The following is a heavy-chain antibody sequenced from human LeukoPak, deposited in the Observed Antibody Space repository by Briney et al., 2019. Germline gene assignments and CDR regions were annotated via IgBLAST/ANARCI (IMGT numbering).Heavy chain of an antibody. Sequence: RTGGSLRLSCTTSGFTFGDYAMSWVRQAPGKGLEWVSYISSSGSTIYYADSVKGRFTISRDNAKNSLYLQMNSLRAEDTAVYYCAELGITVIGGVWGKGTTVTISS. D-gene: IGHD3-10*02. V-gene: IGHV3-48*03. CDR2: ISSSGSTI. CDR1: GFTFGDYA. CDR3: AELGITVIGGV. J-gene: IGHJ6*04.